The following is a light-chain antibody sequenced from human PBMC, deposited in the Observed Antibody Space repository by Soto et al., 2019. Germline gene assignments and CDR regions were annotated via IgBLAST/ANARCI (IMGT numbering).Light chain of an antibody. CDR3: HQYGSSPQT. J-gene: IGKJ1*01. CDR2: HAS. V-gene: IGKV3-20*01. Sequence: EIVLTQSPGTLSLSPGERATLSCRASQGVASRYLAWYQQKPGQAPRLLIYHASSRATGIADRFSGSGSGTDFTLTITRLEPEDFAVYFCHQYGSSPQTFGQGTKVEIK. CDR1: QGVASRY.